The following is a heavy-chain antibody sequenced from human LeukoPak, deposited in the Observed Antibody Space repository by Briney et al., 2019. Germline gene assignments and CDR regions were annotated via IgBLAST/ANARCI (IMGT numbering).Heavy chain of an antibody. CDR1: GGSLSSYY. CDR2: IYYSGST. Sequence: SETLSLTCTVSGGSLSSYYWSWIRQPPGKGLEWIGYIYYSGSTNYNPSLKSRVTISVDTSKNQFSLKLSSVTAADTAVYYCAREDSSAAFDIWGQGTMVTVSS. D-gene: IGHD3-22*01. J-gene: IGHJ3*02. CDR3: AREDSSAAFDI. V-gene: IGHV4-59*01.